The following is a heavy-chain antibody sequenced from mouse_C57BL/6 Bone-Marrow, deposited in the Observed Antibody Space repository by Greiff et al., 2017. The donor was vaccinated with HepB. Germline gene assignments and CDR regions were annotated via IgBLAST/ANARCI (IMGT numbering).Heavy chain of an antibody. V-gene: IGHV2-2*01. CDR2: IWSGGST. Sequence: QVQLKQSGPGLVQPSQSLSITCTVSGFSLTSYGVHWVRQSPGKGLEWLGVIWSGGSTDYNAAFISRLSISKDNSRSQVFFKMNSLQADDTAIYYCATYYYGSSYYFDYGGQGTTLTVSS. CDR3: ATYYYGSSYYFDY. CDR1: GFSLTSYG. J-gene: IGHJ2*01. D-gene: IGHD1-1*01.